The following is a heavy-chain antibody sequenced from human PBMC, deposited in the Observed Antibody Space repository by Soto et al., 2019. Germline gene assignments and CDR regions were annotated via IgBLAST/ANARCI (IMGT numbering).Heavy chain of an antibody. V-gene: IGHV4-59*01. CDR3: ERSASTISGTLNWGEDPDI. CDR2: IYSNGTT. CDR1: RGSIRSYY. Sequence: PSETXSLTCSFSRGSIRSYYWSWIRLPPGKELQWIGYIYSNGTTNYNPSLPSRVTISVDTFTKQISLKLRSVTAAETSVYYCERSASTISGTLNWGEDPDIWGQGTKVTVSS. D-gene: IGHD3-3*01. J-gene: IGHJ3*02.